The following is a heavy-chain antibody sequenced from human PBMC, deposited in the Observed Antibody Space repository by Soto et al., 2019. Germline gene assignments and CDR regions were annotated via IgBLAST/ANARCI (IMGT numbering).Heavy chain of an antibody. CDR1: GYTLTELS. D-gene: IGHD4-4*01. CDR3: ASSSLGVTTPNYYYGMDV. CDR2: FDPEDGET. Sequence: ASVKVSCKVSGYTLTELSMHWVRQAPGKGLEWMGGFDPEDGETIYAQKFQGRVTMTEDTSTDTAYMELSSLRSEDTAVYYCASSSLGVTTPNYYYGMDVWGQGTTVTVS. J-gene: IGHJ6*02. V-gene: IGHV1-24*01.